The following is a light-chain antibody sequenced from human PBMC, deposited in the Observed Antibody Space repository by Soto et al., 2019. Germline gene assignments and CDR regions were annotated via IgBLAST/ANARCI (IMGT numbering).Light chain of an antibody. V-gene: IGKV1-39*01. J-gene: IGKJ1*01. CDR3: QQSYNTPRT. Sequence: DIQMTQSHSSLSASVGDRVTITCRASQSINNYLHWFQHKPGKAPKLLIYAASTLQGGVPSRFSGTGSGTAFTLTISSLHPEDFATYFCQQSYNTPRTFGQGTKVDVK. CDR2: AAS. CDR1: QSINNY.